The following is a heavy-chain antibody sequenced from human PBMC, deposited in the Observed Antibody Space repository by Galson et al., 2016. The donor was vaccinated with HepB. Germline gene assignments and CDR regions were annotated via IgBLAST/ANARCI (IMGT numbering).Heavy chain of an antibody. CDR1: GVSITDYS. Sequence: SETLSLTCTVSGVSITDYSWNWIRQPPGKGLEWVGYIFHSGSTNHNPSLKSRVTMSLDTSKNQLSLKLSSVTAADTAVYYCARSNYFASDFCGQGTMVTVSS. J-gene: IGHJ3*01. V-gene: IGHV4-59*01. D-gene: IGHD1-7*01. CDR2: IFHSGST. CDR3: ARSNYFASDF.